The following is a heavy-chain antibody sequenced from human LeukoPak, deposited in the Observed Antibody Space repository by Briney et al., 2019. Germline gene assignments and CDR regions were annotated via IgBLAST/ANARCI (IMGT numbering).Heavy chain of an antibody. CDR3: ARLSYSRGWAIGY. CDR1: GGSISSGGYY. J-gene: IGHJ4*02. Sequence: PSQTLSLTCTVSGGSISSGGYYWSWIRQHPGKGLEWIGYIYYSGSTNYNSSLKSRVTISVDTSKNQFSLKLSSVTAADTAVYYCARLSYSRGWAIGYWGQGTLVTVSS. CDR2: IYYSGST. V-gene: IGHV4-31*03. D-gene: IGHD6-19*01.